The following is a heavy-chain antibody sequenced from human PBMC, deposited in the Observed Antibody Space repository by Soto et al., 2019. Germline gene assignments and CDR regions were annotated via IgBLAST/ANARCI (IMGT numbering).Heavy chain of an antibody. J-gene: IGHJ5*02. D-gene: IGHD3-9*01. Sequence: SETLSLTCTVSGASISSYYWSWIRQPPGKGLEWIGCMYNSGSANYNPSFKSRVTISADKSKNQVSLKLSSVTAADTAVYYCARERGTWLLNSVFDPWGQGTLVTVSS. CDR3: ARERGTWLLNSVFDP. V-gene: IGHV4-59*01. CDR2: MYNSGSA. CDR1: GASISSYY.